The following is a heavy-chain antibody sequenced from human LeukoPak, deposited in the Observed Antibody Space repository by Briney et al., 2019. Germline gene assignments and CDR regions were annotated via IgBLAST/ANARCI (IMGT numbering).Heavy chain of an antibody. CDR2: IWYDGSNK. V-gene: IGHV3-33*01. CDR3: ARDRSDSFDSTGYFPEYYFDY. CDR1: GFTFSYFG. D-gene: IGHD3-22*01. J-gene: IGHJ4*02. Sequence: PGRSLRLSCAASGFTFSYFGMHWVRQAPGKGLEWVALIWYDGSNKYYADSVKGRFTISRDNSNNKLYLQMNSLRVEDTAVYYCARDRSDSFDSTGYFPEYYFDYWGQGTLVTVSS.